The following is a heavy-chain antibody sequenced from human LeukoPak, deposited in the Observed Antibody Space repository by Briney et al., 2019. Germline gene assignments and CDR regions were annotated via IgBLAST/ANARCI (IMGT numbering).Heavy chain of an antibody. J-gene: IGHJ1*01. CDR3: ARRRIAAAGSLSV. CDR2: IYYSGST. CDR1: GGSISSYY. Sequence: SETLSLTCTVSGGSISSYYWSWIRQPPGKGLEWIGYIYYSGSTNYNPSLKSRVTISVDTSKNQFSLKLSSVTAADTAVYYCARRRIAAAGSLSVWGQGTLVTVSS. V-gene: IGHV4-59*12. D-gene: IGHD6-13*01.